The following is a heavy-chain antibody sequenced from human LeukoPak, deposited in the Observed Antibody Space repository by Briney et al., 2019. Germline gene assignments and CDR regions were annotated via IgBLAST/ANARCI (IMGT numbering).Heavy chain of an antibody. CDR1: GGTFSSYA. D-gene: IGHD5-24*01. CDR2: IIPIFGTA. V-gene: IGHV1-69*05. CDR3: AREMATITVLFDY. J-gene: IGHJ4*02. Sequence: SVKVSCKASGGTFSSYAISWVRQAPGQGLEWMGRIIPIFGTANYAQKFQGRVTITTDESTSTAYMELSSPKSEDTAVYYCAREMATITVLFDYWGQGTLVTVSS.